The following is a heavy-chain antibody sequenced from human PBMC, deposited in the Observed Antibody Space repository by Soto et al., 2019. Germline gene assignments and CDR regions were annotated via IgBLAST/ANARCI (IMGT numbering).Heavy chain of an antibody. CDR1: GGSISSSSYY. CDR3: ASPKIAFYNWFDP. J-gene: IGHJ5*02. CDR2: IYYSGST. V-gene: IGHV4-39*01. D-gene: IGHD3-3*02. Sequence: PSETLSLTCTVSGGSISSSSYYWGWIRQPPGKGLEWIGSIYYSGSTYYNPSLKSRVTISVDTSKNQFSLKLRTVTAADTAVYYCASPKIAFYNWFDPWGQGTLVT.